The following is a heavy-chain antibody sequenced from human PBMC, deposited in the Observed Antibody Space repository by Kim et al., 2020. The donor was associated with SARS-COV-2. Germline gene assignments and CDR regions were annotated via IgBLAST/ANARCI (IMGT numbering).Heavy chain of an antibody. Sequence: GGSLRLSCTASGFTFGDYAMSWVRQAPGKGLEWVGFIRSKAYGGTTEYAASVKGRFTISRDDSKSIAYLQMNSLKTEDTAVYYCTRWGIAVAGAFYGMDVWGQGTTVTVSS. CDR1: GFTFGDYA. V-gene: IGHV3-49*04. J-gene: IGHJ6*02. CDR3: TRWGIAVAGAFYGMDV. D-gene: IGHD6-19*01. CDR2: IRSKAYGGTT.